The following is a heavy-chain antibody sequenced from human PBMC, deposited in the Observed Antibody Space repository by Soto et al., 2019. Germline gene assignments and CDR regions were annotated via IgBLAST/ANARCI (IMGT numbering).Heavy chain of an antibody. CDR1: GGSFSSYY. Sequence: SETLSLTCAVDGGSFSSYYLSWIRKPPGKGLEWIGYIYYSGSTNYNPSLKSRVTISVDTSKNQFSLKLSSVTAADTAVYYCARSTSSGTFWFDPWGQGTLVTVSS. J-gene: IGHJ5*02. CDR2: IYYSGST. V-gene: IGHV4-59*01. D-gene: IGHD6-13*01. CDR3: ARSTSSGTFWFDP.